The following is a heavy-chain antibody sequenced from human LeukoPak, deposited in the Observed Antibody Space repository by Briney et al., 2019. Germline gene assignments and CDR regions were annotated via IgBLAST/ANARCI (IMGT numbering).Heavy chain of an antibody. CDR1: GFTFSSYS. D-gene: IGHD4-23*01. V-gene: IGHV3-48*02. Sequence: GGSLRLSCAASGFTFSSYSMNWVRQAPGKGLEWVSYISSSTNTIYYADSVKGRFTISRDNAKNSLFLQMNSLRDEDTAVYYCARGGYGANEAGFDIWGQGTMVTVSS. CDR3: ARGGYGANEAGFDI. CDR2: ISSSTNTI. J-gene: IGHJ3*02.